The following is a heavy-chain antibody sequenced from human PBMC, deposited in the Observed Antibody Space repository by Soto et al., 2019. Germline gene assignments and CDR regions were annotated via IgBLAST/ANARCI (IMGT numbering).Heavy chain of an antibody. CDR3: ASRVDYDSSGSYFDY. V-gene: IGHV4-59*06. CDR2: IYYSGST. D-gene: IGHD3-22*01. Sequence: SETLSLTCTVSGASISSYYWSWIRQPPGKGLEWIGYIYYSGSTYYNPSLKSRVTISVDTSKNQFSLKLSSVTAADTAVYYCASRVDYDSSGSYFDYWGQGTLVTVSS. J-gene: IGHJ4*02. CDR1: GASISSYY.